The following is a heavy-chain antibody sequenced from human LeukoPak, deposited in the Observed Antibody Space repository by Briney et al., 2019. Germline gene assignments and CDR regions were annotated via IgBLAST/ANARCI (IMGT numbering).Heavy chain of an antibody. V-gene: IGHV4-59*01. J-gene: IGHJ6*03. D-gene: IGHD6-13*01. CDR2: ISYSGGT. Sequence: SETLSLTCTVSGGSISTYYWSWIRQPPGKGLEWIGYISYSGGTNYNPSLKSRVTISVDTSKNQFSLKLSSVTAADTAVYYCARDIAAAGSGYYYMDVWGKGTTVTVSS. CDR3: ARDIAAAGSGYYYMDV. CDR1: GGSISTYY.